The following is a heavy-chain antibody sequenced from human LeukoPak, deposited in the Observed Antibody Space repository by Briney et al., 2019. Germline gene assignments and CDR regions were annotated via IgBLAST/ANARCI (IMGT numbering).Heavy chain of an antibody. CDR2: IYYSGST. D-gene: IGHD3-10*01. V-gene: IGHV4-59*08. J-gene: IGHJ4*02. CDR1: SGSISGYY. Sequence: SETLSLTCTISSGSISGYYWSWIRQPPGKGLEWIGYIYYSGSTNYSPSPKSRVTTSVDTSKNQSSLKLSSVTAADTAVYYCVRHRVEASDFDYWGQGTLVTVSS. CDR3: VRHRVEASDFDY.